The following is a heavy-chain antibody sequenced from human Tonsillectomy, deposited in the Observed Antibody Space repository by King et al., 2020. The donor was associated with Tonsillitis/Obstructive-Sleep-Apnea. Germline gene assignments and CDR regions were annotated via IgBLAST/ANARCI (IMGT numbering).Heavy chain of an antibody. D-gene: IGHD3-22*01. Sequence: QLQESGPGLVKPSETLSLTCTVSGGSISSSSYYWGWIRQPPGKGLEWIGSIYYSGSTYYNPSLKSRVTISVDTSKNQFSLKLSSVTAADTAVYYFARHPPDYYDSSGYYSDAFDIWGQGTMVTVSS. V-gene: IGHV4-39*01. CDR2: IYYSGST. CDR3: ARHPPDYYDSSGYYSDAFDI. CDR1: GGSISSSSYY. J-gene: IGHJ3*02.